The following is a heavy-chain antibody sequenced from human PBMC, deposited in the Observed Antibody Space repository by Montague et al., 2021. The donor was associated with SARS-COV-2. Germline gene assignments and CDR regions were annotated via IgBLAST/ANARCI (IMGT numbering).Heavy chain of an antibody. CDR2: INHRGTS. CDR1: GGSFSDYF. V-gene: IGHV4-34*01. Sequence: SETLSLTCAVYGGSFSDYFWTWIRQPPGKGLEWIGEINHRGTSNYNPSLKSRVSISVDTSKNQFSLYLGSVTAADTAVYYCARVGKPFHMIVVVRTGGEYYFDYWGKGTPVTVSS. D-gene: IGHD3-22*01. CDR3: ARVGKPFHMIVVVRTGGEYYFDY. J-gene: IGHJ4*02.